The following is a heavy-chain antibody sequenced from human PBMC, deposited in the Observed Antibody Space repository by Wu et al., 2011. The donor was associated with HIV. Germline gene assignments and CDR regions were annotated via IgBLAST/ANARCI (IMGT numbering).Heavy chain of an antibody. Sequence: QVQLVQSGAEVKKPGSSVKVSCKASGGTFSSYSISWVRQAPGHGLEWMGSIIPILGSVDYAPALQGRVTITADTPTNTAFMELTSLKSEDTAAYYCARVNLPYTVVTPGSFAFDVWGQGTMVTVSS. CDR2: IIPILGSV. J-gene: IGHJ3*01. V-gene: IGHV1-69*04. D-gene: IGHD4-23*01. CDR1: GGTFSSYS. CDR3: ARVNLPYTVVTPGSFAFDV.